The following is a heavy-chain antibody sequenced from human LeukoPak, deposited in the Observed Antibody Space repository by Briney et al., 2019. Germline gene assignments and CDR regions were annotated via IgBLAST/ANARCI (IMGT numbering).Heavy chain of an antibody. D-gene: IGHD1-26*01. CDR2: IKHDGSDK. J-gene: IGHJ4*02. CDR1: GFTFSNYW. CDR3: AKDGRGEGFFDH. V-gene: IGHV3-7*03. Sequence: GGSLRLSCVASGFTFSNYWMTWVRQAPGKGLEWVANIKHDGSDKYYVDSVKGRFTISRDNARNSLFLQMNSLRAEDTAVYYCAKDGRGEGFFDHWGQGTLVTVSS.